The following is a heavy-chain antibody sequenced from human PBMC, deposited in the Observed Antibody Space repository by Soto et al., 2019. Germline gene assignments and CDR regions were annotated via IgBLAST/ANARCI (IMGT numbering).Heavy chain of an antibody. CDR1: GFTFSSYA. Sequence: PGGSLRLSCAASGFTFSSYAMSWVRQAPGKGLEWVSAISGSGGSTYYADSVKGRFTISRDNSKNTLYLQMNSLRAEDTAVYYCAKDNKEGDSRYFDWLLSAPPYYGMDVWGQGTTVTVSS. J-gene: IGHJ6*02. CDR2: ISGSGGST. CDR3: AKDNKEGDSRYFDWLLSAPPYYGMDV. V-gene: IGHV3-23*01. D-gene: IGHD3-9*01.